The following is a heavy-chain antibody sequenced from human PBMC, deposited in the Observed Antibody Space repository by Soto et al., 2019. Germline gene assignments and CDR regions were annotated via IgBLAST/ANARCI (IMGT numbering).Heavy chain of an antibody. Sequence: QVQLQESGPGLVKPSQTLSLTCTVSGGSISSGGYYWSWIRQHPGKGLEWIGYIYYSGSTYYNPSLKSRVTISVDTSQNQFARKLSSVTAADTDVYYGAREGSGYDPHSYYYGMDVWGQGTTVTVSS. CDR2: IYYSGST. CDR3: AREGSGYDPHSYYYGMDV. CDR1: GGSISSGGYY. J-gene: IGHJ6*02. D-gene: IGHD5-12*01. V-gene: IGHV4-31*03.